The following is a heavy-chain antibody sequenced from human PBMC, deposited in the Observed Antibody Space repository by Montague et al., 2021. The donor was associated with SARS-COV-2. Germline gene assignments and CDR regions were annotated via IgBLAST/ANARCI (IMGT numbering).Heavy chain of an antibody. CDR3: AGTYSRTLDFQH. D-gene: IGHD1-26*01. Sequence: SETLSLTCTVPGASVGSFYWSWVRQSPDNRLEWIGYIYSSGITKYNPSLESRVSMSLDASKNKFSLSLRSVTAADTAIYYCAGTYSRTLDFQHWGQGTLATVSP. CDR1: GASVGSFY. V-gene: IGHV4-59*02. J-gene: IGHJ1*01. CDR2: IYSSGIT.